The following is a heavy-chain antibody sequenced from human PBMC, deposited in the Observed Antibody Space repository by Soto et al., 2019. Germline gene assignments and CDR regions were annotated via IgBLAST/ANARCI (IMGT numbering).Heavy chain of an antibody. D-gene: IGHD2-15*01. V-gene: IGHV2-26*01. CDR2: IFSNDEK. Sequence: QVTLKESGPVLVKPTETLTLTCTVSGFSLSNARMGVSWIRQPPGKALEWLAHIFSNDEKSYSTSLKSRLTISKDTSKSQVVLTMTNMDPVDTATYYCARDIVVVVAATRRFDYYYGMDVWGQGTTFTVSS. CDR3: ARDIVVVVAATRRFDYYYGMDV. CDR1: GFSLSNARMG. J-gene: IGHJ6*02.